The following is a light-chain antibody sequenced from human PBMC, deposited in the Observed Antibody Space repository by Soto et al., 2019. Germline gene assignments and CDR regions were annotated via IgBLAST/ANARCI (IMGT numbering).Light chain of an antibody. Sequence: QSVLTQPPSASGSPGQSVTISCTGTSSDVGGYNRVSWYLHHPGKAPKRILYEVDKRPSGVPDRFSGSKSGNTASLTVSELQAEDEADYYCTPFAHPYNWVFGTGTKVTVL. CDR1: SSDVGGYNR. V-gene: IGLV2-8*01. J-gene: IGLJ1*01. CDR3: TPFAHPYNWV. CDR2: EVD.